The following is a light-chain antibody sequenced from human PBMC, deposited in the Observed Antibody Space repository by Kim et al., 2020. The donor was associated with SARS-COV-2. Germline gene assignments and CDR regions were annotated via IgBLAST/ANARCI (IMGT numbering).Light chain of an antibody. V-gene: IGLV2-8*01. Sequence: GQSVTSSCTGTSTDVGHYNYISVYQQLPGKAPKRMIYDVNRRPSGVPDRFSGSKSGNTASLTVSGLQAEDEANYYCSSYAGANNLVFGGGTQLTVL. CDR1: STDVGHYNY. J-gene: IGLJ2*01. CDR3: SSYAGANNLV. CDR2: DVN.